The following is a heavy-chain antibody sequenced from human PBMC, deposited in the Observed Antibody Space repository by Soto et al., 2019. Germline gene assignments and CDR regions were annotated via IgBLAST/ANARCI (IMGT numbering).Heavy chain of an antibody. V-gene: IGHV3-30-3*01. D-gene: IGHD2-8*01. J-gene: IGHJ4*02. CDR2: TSSDGGTK. CDR3: AREDVLTEWYCDN. CDR1: GFTFSGYS. Sequence: QVQLMESGGGVVQPGESLRLSYATSGFTFSGYSMHWFRRAPGKGLEWLAVTSSDGGTKFYADSVKGRFTVSRDNSKNTLYLQMNSLRPEDTAVYYCAREDVLTEWYCDNWGQGILVTVSS.